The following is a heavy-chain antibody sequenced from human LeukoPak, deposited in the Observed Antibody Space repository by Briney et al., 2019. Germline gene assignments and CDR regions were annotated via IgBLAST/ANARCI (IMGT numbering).Heavy chain of an antibody. D-gene: IGHD1-1*01. CDR1: GFTFNIYT. CDR2: IRHSDGNT. V-gene: IGHV3-23*01. CDR3: AKGQETESRLDS. J-gene: IGHJ4*02. Sequence: AESLRLSCAASGFTFNIYTMYWVRQAPGKGLEWVSGIRHSDGNTYYADSVKGRFTISSDKSKNILFLQMNSLRAEDTALYYCAKGQETESRLDSWGQGTLVTVSS.